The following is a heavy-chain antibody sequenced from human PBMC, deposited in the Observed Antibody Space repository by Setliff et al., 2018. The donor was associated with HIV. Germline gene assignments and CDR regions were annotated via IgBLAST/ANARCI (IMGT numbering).Heavy chain of an antibody. CDR1: GYSISSGYY. J-gene: IGHJ4*02. V-gene: IGHV4-38-2*01. CDR2: IYYSGST. CDR3: ARAPGYSYSFYFDS. D-gene: IGHD5-18*01. Sequence: SETLSLTCAVSGYSISSGYYWGWIRQPPGKGLEWIANIYYSGSTFYNPSLKSRVAMSVDTSKNQLSLKLNSVTAADTAVYFCARAPGYSYSFYFDSWGQGTLVTV.